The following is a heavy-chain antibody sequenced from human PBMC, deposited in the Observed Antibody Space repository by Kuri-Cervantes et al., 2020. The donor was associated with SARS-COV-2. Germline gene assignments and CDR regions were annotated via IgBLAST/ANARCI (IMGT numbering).Heavy chain of an antibody. CDR3: ARDYGDYFNGYYYYYMDV. Sequence: ASVKVSCKTSGYTFTSYGISWVRQAPGQGLEWMGWISAYSGQTDYSPKLQGRVTMTTDKSTSTAYVELRSLTSDDTAVYYCARDYGDYFNGYYYYYMDVWGKGTTVTVSS. D-gene: IGHD4-17*01. CDR1: GYTFTSYG. J-gene: IGHJ6*03. CDR2: ISAYSGQT. V-gene: IGHV1-18*01.